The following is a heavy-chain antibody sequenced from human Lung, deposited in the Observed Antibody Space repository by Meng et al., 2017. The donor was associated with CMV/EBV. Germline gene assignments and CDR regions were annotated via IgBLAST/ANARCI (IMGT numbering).Heavy chain of an antibody. CDR2: ISGDSVTT. Sequence: GGSLRLXCAASGFTFGDYAMSWVRQAPGKGPEWVSAISGDSVTTNYADSVKGRFTISRDNSRNTLDLQMNILRVEDTAVYYCAKDRGYCSRTCTRAFGIWXQGTXVTVSS. J-gene: IGHJ3*02. CDR3: AKDRGYCSRTCTRAFGI. V-gene: IGHV3-23*01. D-gene: IGHD2-2*01. CDR1: GFTFGDYA.